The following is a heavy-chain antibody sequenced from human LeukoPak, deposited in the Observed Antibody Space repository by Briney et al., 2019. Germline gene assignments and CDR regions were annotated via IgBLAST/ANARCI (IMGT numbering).Heavy chain of an antibody. CDR1: GFTFSSYW. Sequence: GGSLRLSCAASGFTFSSYWMHWVRQAPGQGLVWVSRINSDGSSTSYADSVKGRFTISRDNAKNTLYLQMNSLRAEDTAVYYCASGGYDYIWGSETVLSWGQGTLVTVSS. J-gene: IGHJ5*02. V-gene: IGHV3-74*01. CDR2: INSDGSST. D-gene: IGHD3-16*01. CDR3: ASGGYDYIWGSETVLS.